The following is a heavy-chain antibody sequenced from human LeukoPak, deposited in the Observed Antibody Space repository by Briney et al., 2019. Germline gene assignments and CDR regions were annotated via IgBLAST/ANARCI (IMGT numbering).Heavy chain of an antibody. CDR1: GGSISSGDYY. CDR3: ARQRPDRNYYYMDV. V-gene: IGHV4-30-4*08. J-gene: IGHJ6*03. CDR2: IYYSGST. Sequence: KPSETLSLTCTVSGGSISSGDYYWSWIRQPPGKGLEWIGYIYYSGSTYYNPSLKSRVTISVDTSKNQFSLKLSSVTAADTAVSYCARQRPDRNYYYMDVWGKGTTVTVSS. D-gene: IGHD6-25*01.